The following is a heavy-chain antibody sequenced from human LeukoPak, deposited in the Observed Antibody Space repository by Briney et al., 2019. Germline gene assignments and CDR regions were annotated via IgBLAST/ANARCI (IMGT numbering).Heavy chain of an antibody. J-gene: IGHJ4*02. CDR1: GFTFSSYG. V-gene: IGHV3-33*06. Sequence: GGSLRLSCAASGFTFSSYGMHWVRQAPGKGLEWVAVIWYDGSNKYYADSVKGRFTISRDNSKNTLYLQMSSLRAEDTAVYYCAKGEYGSGSLDYWGQGTLVTVSS. CDR2: IWYDGSNK. CDR3: AKGEYGSGSLDY. D-gene: IGHD3-10*01.